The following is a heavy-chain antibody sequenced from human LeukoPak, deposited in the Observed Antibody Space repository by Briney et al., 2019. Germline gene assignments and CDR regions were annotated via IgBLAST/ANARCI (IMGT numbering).Heavy chain of an antibody. CDR3: ARVAWGMVDY. D-gene: IGHD2-8*01. V-gene: IGHV4-59*01. CDR2: IYYSGST. J-gene: IGHJ4*02. CDR1: GGSISRYY. Sequence: PSETLSLTCTVSGGSISRYYWSWIRQPPEKRLECIGYIYYSGSTNYNPSLKSRVTISVDTSKHQFSLKLSSVTAADAAVYYCARVAWGMVDYWGQGTLVTVSS.